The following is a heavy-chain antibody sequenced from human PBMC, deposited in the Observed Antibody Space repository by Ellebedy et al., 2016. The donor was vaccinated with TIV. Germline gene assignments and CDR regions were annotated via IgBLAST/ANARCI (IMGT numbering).Heavy chain of an antibody. CDR1: GFTFSSYA. CDR2: ISSSSSHI. V-gene: IGHV3-21*01. D-gene: IGHD1-26*01. J-gene: IGHJ4*02. CDR3: ARDKIVGATYFDY. Sequence: GESLKISXAVSGFTFSSYAMNWVRQAPGKGLEWVSSISSSSSHIYYADSAKGRFTISRDNAKNSLYLQMNSLRAEDTAVYFCARDKIVGATYFDYWGQGTLVTVSS.